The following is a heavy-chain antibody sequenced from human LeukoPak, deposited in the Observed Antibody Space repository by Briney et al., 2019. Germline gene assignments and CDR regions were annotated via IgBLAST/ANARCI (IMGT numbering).Heavy chain of an antibody. Sequence: GASVKVSCKASGYTFTSYGISWVRQAPGQGLEWMGWISAYNGNTNYAQKLQGRVTMTTDTSTSTAYMELRSLRSDDTAVYYCARNYLPFIVVVPAAIYNWFDPWGQGTLVTVSS. V-gene: IGHV1-18*01. D-gene: IGHD2-2*02. J-gene: IGHJ5*02. CDR3: ARNYLPFIVVVPAAIYNWFDP. CDR1: GYTFTSYG. CDR2: ISAYNGNT.